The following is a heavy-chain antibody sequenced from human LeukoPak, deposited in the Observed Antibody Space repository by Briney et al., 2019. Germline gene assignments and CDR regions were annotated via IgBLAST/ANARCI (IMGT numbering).Heavy chain of an antibody. J-gene: IGHJ4*02. CDR1: GGSFSGYY. Sequence: SETLSLTCAVYGGSFSGYYWSWLRQPPGKGLEWIGEINHSGSTNYNPSLKSRVTISVDTSKNQFSLKLSSVTAADTAVYYCARGLVAKAKDYFDYWGQGTLVTVSS. D-gene: IGHD5-12*01. V-gene: IGHV4-34*01. CDR2: INHSGST. CDR3: ARGLVAKAKDYFDY.